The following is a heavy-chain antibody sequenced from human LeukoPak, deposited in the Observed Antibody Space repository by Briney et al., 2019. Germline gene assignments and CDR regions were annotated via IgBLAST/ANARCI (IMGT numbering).Heavy chain of an antibody. CDR2: IYWNDDK. CDR1: GFSLSTGGVG. Sequence: SRPTLVNPTETLTLTCSFSGFSLSTGGVGVGWIRQPPGQALEWLALIYWNDDKSYNPSLRSRLTITKDTSKNHVVLTMTNMDPVDTATYFCAFDPDYGRAFFDSWGQGALVTVSS. V-gene: IGHV2-5*01. D-gene: IGHD4-17*01. J-gene: IGHJ4*02. CDR3: AFDPDYGRAFFDS.